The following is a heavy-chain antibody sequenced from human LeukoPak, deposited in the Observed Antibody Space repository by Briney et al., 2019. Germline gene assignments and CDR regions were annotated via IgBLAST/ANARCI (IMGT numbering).Heavy chain of an antibody. V-gene: IGHV3-7*01. J-gene: IGHJ4*02. CDR2: IKQDGSEK. CDR1: GFTFSSYW. D-gene: IGHD1-26*01. CDR3: AKGGGSYTFWYFDY. Sequence: PGGSLRLSCAASGFTFSSYWMSWVRQAPGKGLEWVANIKQDGSEKYYVDSVKGRFTISRDNAKNSLYLQMNSLRAEDTAVYYCAKGGGSYTFWYFDYWGQGTLVTVSS.